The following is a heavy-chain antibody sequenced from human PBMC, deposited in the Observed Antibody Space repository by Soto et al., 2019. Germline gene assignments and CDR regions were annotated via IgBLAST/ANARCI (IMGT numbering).Heavy chain of an antibody. Sequence: AASVKVSCKASGGTFSSYAISWVRQAPGQGLEWMGGIIPIFGTANYAQKFQGRVTITADESTSTAYMELSSLRSEDTAVYYCAARIRRKGFDYWGQGTLVTVSS. V-gene: IGHV1-69*13. CDR1: GGTFSSYA. J-gene: IGHJ4*02. CDR3: AARIRRKGFDY. CDR2: IIPIFGTA. D-gene: IGHD3-3*02.